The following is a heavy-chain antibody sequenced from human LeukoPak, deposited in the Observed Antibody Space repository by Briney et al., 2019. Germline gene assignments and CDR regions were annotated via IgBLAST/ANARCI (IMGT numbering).Heavy chain of an antibody. Sequence: PSETLSLTCAVYGGSFSGYYWSWIRQPPGKGLEWIGEINHSGSTNYNPSLKSRVTISVDTSKNQFSLKLSSVTAVDTAVYYCARGRQAYYYGSGSYNYWGQGTLVTVSS. V-gene: IGHV4-34*01. J-gene: IGHJ4*02. CDR1: GGSFSGYY. D-gene: IGHD3-10*01. CDR3: ARGRQAYYYGSGSYNY. CDR2: INHSGST.